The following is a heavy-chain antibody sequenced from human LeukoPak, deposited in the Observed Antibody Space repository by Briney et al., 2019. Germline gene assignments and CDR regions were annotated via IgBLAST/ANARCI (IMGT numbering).Heavy chain of an antibody. CDR1: GFSFSTSG. CDR2: ISSSGDST. CDR3: AKDKFSVAVVADRLKWFDP. D-gene: IGHD2-15*01. Sequence: GGSLRLSCAASGFSFSTSGMSWVRQAPGMGLEWVSAISSSGDSTHYADSVRGRFTISRDNSKDTLYLQMNSLRADDTAVYYCAKDKFSVAVVADRLKWFDPWGQGTLVTVSS. J-gene: IGHJ5*02. V-gene: IGHV3-23*01.